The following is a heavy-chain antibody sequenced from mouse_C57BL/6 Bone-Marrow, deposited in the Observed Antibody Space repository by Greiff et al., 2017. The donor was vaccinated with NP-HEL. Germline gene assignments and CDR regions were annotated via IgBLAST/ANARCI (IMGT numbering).Heavy chain of an antibody. CDR3: ARIITTVVREWYFDV. J-gene: IGHJ1*03. Sequence: QVTLKESGPGILQSSQTLSLTCSFSGFSLSTSGMGVSWIRQPSGQGLEWLAHIYWDDDKRYNPSLKSRLTISKDTSRNPVFLKITSVDTADTATYYCARIITTVVREWYFDVWGTGTTVTVSS. CDR1: GFSLSTSGMG. D-gene: IGHD1-1*01. CDR2: IYWDDDK. V-gene: IGHV8-12*01.